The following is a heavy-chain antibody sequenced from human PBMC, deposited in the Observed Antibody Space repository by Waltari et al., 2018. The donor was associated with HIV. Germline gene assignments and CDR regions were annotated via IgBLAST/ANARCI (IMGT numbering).Heavy chain of an antibody. Sequence: QVQLVQSGAEVKKPGASVKVSCKASGYTFTGYYMHWVRQAPGQGLEWRGWINPNSGGTNYAQKFQGRVTMTRETSISTAYMDLSRLRSDDTAMYYCARGHWAYDSTGYIDYWGQGTLVTVSS. V-gene: IGHV1-2*02. CDR2: INPNSGGT. CDR1: GYTFTGYY. CDR3: ARGHWAYDSTGYIDY. D-gene: IGHD3-22*01. J-gene: IGHJ4*02.